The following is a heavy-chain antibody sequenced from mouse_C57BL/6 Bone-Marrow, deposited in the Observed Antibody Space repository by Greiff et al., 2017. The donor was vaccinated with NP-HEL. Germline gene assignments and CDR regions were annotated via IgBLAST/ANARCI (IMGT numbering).Heavy chain of an antibody. J-gene: IGHJ1*03. CDR3: ARGMAITTVVATDFDV. D-gene: IGHD1-1*01. CDR2: IDPANGNT. V-gene: IGHV14-3*01. CDR1: GFNIKNTY. Sequence: EVMLVESVAELVRPGASVKLSCTASGFNIKNTYMHWVKQRPEQGLEWIGRIDPANGNTKYAPKFQGKATITADTSSNTAYLQLSSLTSEDTAIYYCARGMAITTVVATDFDVWGTGTTVTVSS.